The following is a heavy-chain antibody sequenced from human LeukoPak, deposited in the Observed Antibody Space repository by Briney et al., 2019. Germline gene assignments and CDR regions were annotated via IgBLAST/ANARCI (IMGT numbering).Heavy chain of an antibody. CDR2: MNPNSGNT. CDR1: GYTFTSYD. Sequence: ASVKVSCKASGYTFTSYDINWVRQATGQGLEWMGWMNPNSGNTGYAQKFQGRVTITRNTSISTAYMELSSLTSEDTAMYYCSRASGSGIHPWFDPWGQGTLVTVSS. V-gene: IGHV1-8*03. D-gene: IGHD3-10*01. CDR3: SRASGSGIHPWFDP. J-gene: IGHJ5*02.